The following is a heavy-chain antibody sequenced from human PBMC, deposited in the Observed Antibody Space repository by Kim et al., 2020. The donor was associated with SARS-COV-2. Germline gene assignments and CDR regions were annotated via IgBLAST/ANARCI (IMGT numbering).Heavy chain of an antibody. V-gene: IGHV3-30-3*01. J-gene: IGHJ4*02. D-gene: IGHD5-18*01. CDR2: ISYDGSNK. CDR1: GFTFFSYA. CDR3: SRGMGGYSYGYVDY. Sequence: GGSLRLSCAASGFTFFSYAMHWVRQAPGKGLEWVAVISYDGSNKYYADSVKGRFTISRDNSKNMMYLQMNSLRAEDTAVYYCSRGMGGYSYGYVDYWGQGTLVTVSS.